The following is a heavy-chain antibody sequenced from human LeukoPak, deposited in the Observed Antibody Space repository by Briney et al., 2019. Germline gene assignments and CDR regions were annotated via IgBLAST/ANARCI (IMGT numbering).Heavy chain of an antibody. J-gene: IGHJ4*02. Sequence: GGSLRLSCAASGFTFTKYWMTWVRQAPGKGLEWVGNIKQDGSDKNYMDSVKGRFTISRDNTKNSVYLQMSSLRAEDTAVYYCARVVAATSDYWGQGTLVTVSS. CDR2: IKQDGSDK. D-gene: IGHD2-15*01. CDR3: ARVVAATSDY. CDR1: GFTFTKYW. V-gene: IGHV3-7*01.